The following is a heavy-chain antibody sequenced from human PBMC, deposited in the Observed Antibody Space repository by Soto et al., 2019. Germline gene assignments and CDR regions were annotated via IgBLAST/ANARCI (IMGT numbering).Heavy chain of an antibody. J-gene: IGHJ6*02. CDR3: ARAGSSWTNYYYYGMDV. Sequence: QVQLVQSGAEVKKPGASVKVSCKASGYTFTGYYMHWVRQAPGQGREWMGWINPNSGGTNYAQKFQGRVTMTRDTSISTAYMELSRLRSDDTAVYYCARAGSSWTNYYYYGMDVWGQGTTVTVSS. CDR2: INPNSGGT. CDR1: GYTFTGYY. V-gene: IGHV1-2*02. D-gene: IGHD6-13*01.